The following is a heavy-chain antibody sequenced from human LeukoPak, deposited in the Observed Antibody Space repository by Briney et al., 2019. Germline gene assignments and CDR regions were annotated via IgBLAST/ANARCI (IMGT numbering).Heavy chain of an antibody. CDR2: IYYSGCT. V-gene: IGHV4-39*01. CDR3: ARLMAAADDY. J-gene: IGHJ4*02. Sequence: SETLSLTCTASGGSISSSSYYWGWLSQPQGKGLEWIGIIYYSGCTYYNPCLKSRVTISVDTSKNQFSLKLSSVTAADTAVYYCARLMAAADDYWGQGTLVTVSS. CDR1: GGSISSSSYY. D-gene: IGHD6-13*01.